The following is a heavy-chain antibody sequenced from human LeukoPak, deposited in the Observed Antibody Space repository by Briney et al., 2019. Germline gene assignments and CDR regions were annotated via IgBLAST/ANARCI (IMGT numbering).Heavy chain of an antibody. CDR3: ARDPRQLERLGFDY. D-gene: IGHD1-1*01. CDR2: ISYGGSNK. Sequence: PGRSLRLSCAASGFTFSSYAMHWVRQAPGKGLEWVAVISYGGSNKYYADSVKGRFTISRDNSKNTLYLQMNNLRAEDTAVYYCARDPRQLERLGFDYWGQGTLVTVSS. J-gene: IGHJ4*02. CDR1: GFTFSSYA. V-gene: IGHV3-30*04.